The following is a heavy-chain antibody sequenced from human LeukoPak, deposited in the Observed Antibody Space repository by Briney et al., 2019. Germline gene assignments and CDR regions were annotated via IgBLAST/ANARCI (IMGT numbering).Heavy chain of an antibody. CDR3: ARHRYTYNWFDL. J-gene: IGHJ5*02. Sequence: SETLSLTCIVSGASISSSSYCWGWIRQPPAKGLEWIGSIYYTGNTYYNPSLKSRVTISVDASKNQFSLKLSSVTAADTAVYYCARHRYTYNWFDLWGQGTLVTVSS. D-gene: IGHD5-18*01. CDR2: IYYTGNT. V-gene: IGHV4-39*01. CDR1: GASISSSSYC.